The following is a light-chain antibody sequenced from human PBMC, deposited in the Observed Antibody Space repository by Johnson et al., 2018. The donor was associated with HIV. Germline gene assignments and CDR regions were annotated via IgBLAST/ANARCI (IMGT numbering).Light chain of an antibody. CDR1: SSNIENYY. J-gene: IGLJ1*01. Sequence: QAVLTQPPSVSAAPGQKVTISCSGSSSNIENYYVSWYQHHPGTAPKLLIYDNNKRPSWIPDRFSGSKSGTSATLGITGLQAGDEADYYCGTWDNSLSIGYGFGTGTKVTCL. CDR3: GTWDNSLSIGYG. CDR2: DNN. V-gene: IGLV1-51*01.